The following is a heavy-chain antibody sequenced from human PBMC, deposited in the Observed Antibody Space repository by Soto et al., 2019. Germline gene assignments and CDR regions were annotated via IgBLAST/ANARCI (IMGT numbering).Heavy chain of an antibody. Sequence: SEALSLTCSVSGGSVSDKTYYWSWIRQPPGKRLEWIGYVYYSGTTNYNPSPKSRVTISVDLSKNRSSLRLSSVTTADTALYYCARTTAVPNTLRSRYFFDYWGQGTLVTVS. D-gene: IGHD4-17*01. J-gene: IGHJ4*02. CDR1: GGSVSDKTYY. CDR2: VYYSGTT. V-gene: IGHV4-61*01. CDR3: ARTTAVPNTLRSRYFFDY.